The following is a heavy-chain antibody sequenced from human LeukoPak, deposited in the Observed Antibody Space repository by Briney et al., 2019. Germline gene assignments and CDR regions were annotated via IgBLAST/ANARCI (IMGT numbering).Heavy chain of an antibody. V-gene: IGHV3-74*01. Sequence: GGSLRLSCAASGFTFSSYWMHWVRQAPGKGLVWVSRIKSDGSTRYSDSVKVRFTTSRDSGKNTVSLQINSLRAEDTGVYYCARAPSEIGGYYPEYFRHWGQGTLVTVSP. CDR1: GFTFSSYW. J-gene: IGHJ1*01. CDR3: ARAPSEIGGYYPEYFRH. CDR2: IKSDGST. D-gene: IGHD3-22*01.